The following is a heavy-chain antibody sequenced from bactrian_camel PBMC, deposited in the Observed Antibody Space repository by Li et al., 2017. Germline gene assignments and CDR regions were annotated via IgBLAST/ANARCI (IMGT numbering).Heavy chain of an antibody. Sequence: HVQLVESGGGSVQAGGSLTLSCTASQSTYRSKCMAWFRQAPGAKRETVATIDSNGVTKVADSVKARFTASKDNDKKTWYLRMNNLKPEDTALYTCAAEDQAPWDMGWICNYNSWGQGTQVTVS. CDR1: QSTYRSKC. V-gene: IGHV3S53*01. J-gene: IGHJ6*01. D-gene: IGHD3*01. CDR2: IDSNGVT. CDR3: AAEDQAPWDMGWICNYNS.